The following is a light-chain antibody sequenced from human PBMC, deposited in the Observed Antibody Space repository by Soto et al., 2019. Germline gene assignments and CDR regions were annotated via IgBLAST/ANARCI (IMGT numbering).Light chain of an antibody. CDR2: AAS. V-gene: IGKV1-27*01. Sequence: DIHMTQSPSSLSASVGDRVTITCRASQGISSYLAWYQQRPGKVPKVLIYAASTLHSGVPSRFSGSGSGTDFTLTISNVQPEDVATYYCQNYYNAPETFGQGTKVDIK. J-gene: IGKJ1*01. CDR3: QNYYNAPET. CDR1: QGISSY.